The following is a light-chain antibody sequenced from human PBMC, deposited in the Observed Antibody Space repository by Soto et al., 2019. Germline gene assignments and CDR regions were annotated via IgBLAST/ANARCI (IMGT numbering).Light chain of an antibody. V-gene: IGKV1-5*01. CDR3: QQYNSYWT. J-gene: IGKJ1*01. Sequence: DIQMTQSPSTRPASVGDRVTIACRASQSISNWLAWYQQKPGTXPXXLIYHASTLESGVPSRLIVIGSGTEFTLAIRSMQPDDFATDDCQQYNSYWTFCQGTKVDIK. CDR2: HAS. CDR1: QSISNW.